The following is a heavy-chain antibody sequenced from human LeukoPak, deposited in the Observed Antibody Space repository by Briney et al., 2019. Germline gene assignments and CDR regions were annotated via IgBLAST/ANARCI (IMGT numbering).Heavy chain of an antibody. Sequence: GGSLRLSCAVSGFTVSRQFMSWVRRVPGKGLEWVATIYSVGSTYYADSVRGRFTISRTNSNNTLDLEMNSLRPDDTAVCFCTRAVGHAGGFFDSWGQGVLITVSS. CDR1: GFTVSRQF. CDR2: IYSVGST. CDR3: TRAVGHAGGFFDS. D-gene: IGHD3-16*01. V-gene: IGHV3-53*04. J-gene: IGHJ4*02.